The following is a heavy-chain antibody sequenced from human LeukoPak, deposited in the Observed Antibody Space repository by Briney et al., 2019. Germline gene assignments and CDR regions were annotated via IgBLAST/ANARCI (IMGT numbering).Heavy chain of an antibody. CDR2: ISSNSSTI. D-gene: IGHD6-13*01. V-gene: IGHV3-48*02. CDR3: ARGELVPLDY. J-gene: IGHJ4*02. Sequence: GGSLRLSCAASGFTFSSYSMNWVRQAPGKGLEWVSYISSNSSTIYYADSVKGRFTISRDNANNSLYMEMNRLRYDDTGMYYGARGELVPLDYWGQGTLVTAAS. CDR1: GFTFSSYS.